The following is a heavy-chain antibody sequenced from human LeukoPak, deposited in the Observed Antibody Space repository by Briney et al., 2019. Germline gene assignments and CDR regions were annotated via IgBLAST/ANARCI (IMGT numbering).Heavy chain of an antibody. CDR3: ARGGYSYGYGFDY. J-gene: IGHJ4*02. V-gene: IGHV4-59*01. Sequence: SETLSLTCTVSGGSISSYYWSWIRQPPGKGLEWIGYIYYSRSTNYNPSLKSRVTISVDTSKNQFSLKLSSVTAADTAVYYCARGGYSYGYGFDYWGQGTLVTVSS. D-gene: IGHD5-18*01. CDR2: IYYSRST. CDR1: GGSISSYY.